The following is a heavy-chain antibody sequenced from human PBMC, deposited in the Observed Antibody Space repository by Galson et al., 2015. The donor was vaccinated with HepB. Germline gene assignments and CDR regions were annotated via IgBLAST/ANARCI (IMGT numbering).Heavy chain of an antibody. CDR2: IITNTGET. CDR1: GYSFTSFT. J-gene: IGHJ6*02. Sequence: SVKVSCKASGYSFTSFTMNWVRQAPGQGLEWMGWIITNTGETRYGQGFTGRFVFSLDTSVSTAYLQISSLKAEDTAVYYCARERPGVDYGMDVWGQGTTVTVSS. CDR3: ARERPGVDYGMDV. V-gene: IGHV7-4-1*02. D-gene: IGHD1-1*01.